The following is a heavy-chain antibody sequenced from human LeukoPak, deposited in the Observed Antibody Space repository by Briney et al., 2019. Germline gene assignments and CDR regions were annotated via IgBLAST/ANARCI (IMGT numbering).Heavy chain of an antibody. CDR3: ARRPGSSGYH. CDR1: GGSISSSSYY. D-gene: IGHD3-22*01. Sequence: SETLSLTCTVPGGSISSSSYYWGWIRQPPGKGLEWIGSIYYSGSTYYNPSLKSRVTISVDTSKNQFSLRLSSVTAADTAVYYCARRPGSSGYHWGQGTLVTVSS. J-gene: IGHJ4*02. CDR2: IYYSGST. V-gene: IGHV4-39*01.